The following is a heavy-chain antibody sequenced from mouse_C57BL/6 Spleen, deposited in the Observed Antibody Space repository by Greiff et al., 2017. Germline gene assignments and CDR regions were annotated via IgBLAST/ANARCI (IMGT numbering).Heavy chain of an antibody. CDR3: ARHEGLLYSNSYAMDY. CDR1: GYTFTEYT. Sequence: QVQLQQSGAELVKPGASVKLSCKASGYTFTEYTIHWVKQRSGQGLEWIGWFYPGSGSIKYNEKFKDKATLTADKSSSTVYMELSRLTSADSAVYFCARHEGLLYSNSYAMDYWGQGTSVTVSS. J-gene: IGHJ4*01. V-gene: IGHV1-62-2*01. CDR2: FYPGSGSI. D-gene: IGHD2-5*01.